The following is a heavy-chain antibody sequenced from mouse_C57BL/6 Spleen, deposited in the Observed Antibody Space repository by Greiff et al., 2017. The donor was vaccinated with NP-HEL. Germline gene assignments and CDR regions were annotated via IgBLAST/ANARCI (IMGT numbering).Heavy chain of an antibody. J-gene: IGHJ3*01. D-gene: IGHD1-1*01. V-gene: IGHV1-80*01. CDR2: IYPGDGDT. Sequence: QVHVKQSGAELVKPGASVKISCKASGYAFSSYWMNWVKQRPGKGLEWIGQIYPGDGDTNYNGKFKGKATLTADKSSSTAYMQLSSLTSEDSAVYFCARRANYYGSSGFAYWGQGTLVTVSA. CDR1: GYAFSSYW. CDR3: ARRANYYGSSGFAY.